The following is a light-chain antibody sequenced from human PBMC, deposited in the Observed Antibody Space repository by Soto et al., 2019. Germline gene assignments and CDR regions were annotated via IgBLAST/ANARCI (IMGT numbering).Light chain of an antibody. CDR2: GAS. CDR1: QSVSSSS. CDR3: QQFGSSAIT. J-gene: IGKJ5*01. Sequence: EIVLTQSPGTLSLSPGERATLSCRASQSVSSSSLAWYQQKPGQAPRLLIYGASSRATGIPDRFSGSGSGTDFTLTISRLEPDDFAVYYCQQFGSSAITFGQGTRLEIK. V-gene: IGKV3-20*01.